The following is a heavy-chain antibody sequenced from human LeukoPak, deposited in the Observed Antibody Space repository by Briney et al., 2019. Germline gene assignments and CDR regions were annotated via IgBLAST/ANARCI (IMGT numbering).Heavy chain of an antibody. D-gene: IGHD6-13*01. V-gene: IGHV3-30*18. CDR1: GFTFSSYG. J-gene: IGHJ4*02. Sequence: GGSLRLSCAASGFTFSSYGMHWVRQAPGKGLEWVAVISYDRSNKYYADSVKGRFTISRDNSKNTLYLQMNSLRAEVTAVYYCAKAIFSSSWYYFDYWGQGTLVTVSS. CDR3: AKAIFSSSWYYFDY. CDR2: ISYDRSNK.